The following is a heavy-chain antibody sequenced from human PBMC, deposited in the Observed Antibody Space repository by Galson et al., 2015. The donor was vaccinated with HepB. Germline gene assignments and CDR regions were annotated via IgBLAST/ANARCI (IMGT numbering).Heavy chain of an antibody. Sequence: LSLTCTVSGGSISSYYWSWIRQPAGKGLEWIGRIYTSGSTNYDPSLKSRVTMSVDTSKNQFSLKLSSVTAADTAVYYCARVGIQKGIAVAGPDWYFDLWGRGTLVTVSS. CDR1: GGSISSYY. D-gene: IGHD6-19*01. CDR3: ARVGIQKGIAVAGPDWYFDL. J-gene: IGHJ2*01. CDR2: IYTSGST. V-gene: IGHV4-4*07.